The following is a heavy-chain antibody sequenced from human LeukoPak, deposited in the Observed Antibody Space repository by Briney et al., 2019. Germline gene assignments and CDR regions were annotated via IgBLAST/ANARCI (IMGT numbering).Heavy chain of an antibody. J-gene: IGHJ6*02. CDR1: GDSISSGGYS. CDR2: IYYSGST. Sequence: SETLSLTCAVSGDSISSGGYSWSWLRQPPGKGLEWLGYIYYSGSTNYNPSLKSRVTISVDTSKNQFSLKLSSVTAADTAVYYCARTITGTTGYYYYYGMDVWGQGTTVTVSS. CDR3: ARTITGTTGYYYYYGMDV. D-gene: IGHD1-20*01. V-gene: IGHV4-61*08.